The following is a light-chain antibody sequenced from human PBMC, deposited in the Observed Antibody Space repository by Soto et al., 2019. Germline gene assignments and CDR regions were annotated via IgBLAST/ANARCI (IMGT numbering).Light chain of an antibody. CDR1: NSNIGSNT. CDR2: YDN. CDR3: AAWDDSLNGRV. J-gene: IGLJ1*01. Sequence: QSVLTQPPSASGTPGQRVTISCSGSNSNIGSNTVNWYQQLPGTAPKLLIYYDNLRPSGVPVRISGSKSGTSASLAISGLQSDDEADYYCAAWDDSLNGRVFGTGTKLTVL. V-gene: IGLV1-44*01.